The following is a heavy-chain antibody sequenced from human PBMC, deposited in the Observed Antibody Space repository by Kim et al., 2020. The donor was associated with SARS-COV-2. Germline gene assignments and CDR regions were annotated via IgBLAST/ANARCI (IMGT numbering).Heavy chain of an antibody. Sequence: STYDADSVKGIFTISRYNSKNTLYLQMNSLRAEDTAVYYCARAAAAGTEAWGQGTLVTVSS. CDR2: ST. V-gene: IGHV3-66*01. D-gene: IGHD6-13*01. CDR3: ARAAAAGTEA. J-gene: IGHJ5*02.